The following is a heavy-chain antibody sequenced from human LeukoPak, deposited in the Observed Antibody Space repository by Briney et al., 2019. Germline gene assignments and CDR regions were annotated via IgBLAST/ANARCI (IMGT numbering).Heavy chain of an antibody. CDR3: ARDARAAYSSGGFDC. CDR1: GDSISRYY. V-gene: IGHV4-59*12. CDR2: IYYSGST. Sequence: SETLSLTCTVSGDSISRYYWSWIRQSPGKELEWIGSIYYSGSTEYNPSLKSRVTISVDTSNNHFSLKLTSVTAADTAMYYCARDARAAYSSGGFDCWGQGTLVTVSS. J-gene: IGHJ4*02. D-gene: IGHD6-25*01.